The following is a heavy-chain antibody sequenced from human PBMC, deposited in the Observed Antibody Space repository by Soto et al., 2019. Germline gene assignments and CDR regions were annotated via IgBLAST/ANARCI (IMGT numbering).Heavy chain of an antibody. J-gene: IGHJ5*02. CDR3: AGYWSGGSGPQNWFDP. CDR2: ISAYNGNT. V-gene: IGHV1-18*01. CDR1: GYTFTSYG. D-gene: IGHD2-15*01. Sequence: ASLKVSCKASGYTFTSYGISWVRQAPGQGLEWMGWISAYNGNTNYAQKLQGKVTMTTDTSTSTAYMELRSLRSDDTAVYYCAGYWSGGSGPQNWFDPWGQGTLVTVSS.